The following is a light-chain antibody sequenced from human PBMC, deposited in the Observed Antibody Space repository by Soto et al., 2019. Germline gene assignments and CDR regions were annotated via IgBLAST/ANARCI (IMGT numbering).Light chain of an antibody. J-gene: IGLJ2*01. CDR3: SSYTSSSTLV. V-gene: IGLV2-14*01. CDR1: SGDVGYDNF. Sequence: QSALTQPASVSGSPGQSITISCTGTSGDVGYDNFVSWYQQLPGKAPILMIYEVSNRFSGVSNRFSGSKSGNTASLTISALQAEDEADYFCSSYTSSSTLVFGGGTKLTVL. CDR2: EVS.